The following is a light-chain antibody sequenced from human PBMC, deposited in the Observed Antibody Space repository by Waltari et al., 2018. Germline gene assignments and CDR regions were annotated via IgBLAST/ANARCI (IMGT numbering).Light chain of an antibody. CDR1: QSVGSN. CDR2: GAS. Sequence: EIVMTQSPATLSVSPGESATLPCRASQSVGSNLAWYQQKPGQAPALLIFGASTTAPAIPARFSGRGSGTEFTLTISSLQSEDFAVYFCQQYDKWLWTFGQGTTVEIK. CDR3: QQYDKWLWT. J-gene: IGKJ1*01. V-gene: IGKV3-15*01.